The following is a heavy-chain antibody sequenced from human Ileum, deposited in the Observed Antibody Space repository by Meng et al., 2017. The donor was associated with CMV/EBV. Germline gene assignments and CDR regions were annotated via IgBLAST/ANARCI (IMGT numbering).Heavy chain of an antibody. CDR3: VRQVVAASFDY. CDR2: IYSSGII. D-gene: IGHD2-15*01. Sequence: GQLQESGPGRVKPSETLSLTCSVSGGSINSFYWSWIRQPAGKGLEWIGRIYSSGIINYNPSLKSRVTISLDTSKNQFSLNLRSVTATDSAVYYCVRQVVAASFDYWGQGALVTVSS. V-gene: IGHV4-4*07. CDR1: GGSINSFY. J-gene: IGHJ4*02.